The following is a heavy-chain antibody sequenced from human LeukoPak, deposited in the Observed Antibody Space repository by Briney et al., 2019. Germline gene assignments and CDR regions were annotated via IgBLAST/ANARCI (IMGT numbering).Heavy chain of an antibody. D-gene: IGHD1-26*01. CDR3: ARSGIKSGSYFPPRYFDY. V-gene: IGHV3-48*04. J-gene: IGHJ4*02. CDR1: GFTFSTST. Sequence: GGSLRLSCAASGFTFSTSTMNWVRQAPGKGLEWLSYISSDSSAIYYADSVKGRFTISRDNAKNSLYLQMNSLRAEDTAVYYCARSGIKSGSYFPPRYFDYWGQGTLVTVSS. CDR2: ISSDSSAI.